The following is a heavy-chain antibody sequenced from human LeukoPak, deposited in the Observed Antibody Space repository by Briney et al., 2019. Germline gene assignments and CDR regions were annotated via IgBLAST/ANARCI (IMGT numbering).Heavy chain of an antibody. CDR3: TAFGGYSSSWYLFDY. CDR1: VLTFCNAW. V-gene: IGHV3-15*01. J-gene: IGHJ4*02. Sequence: GGSLRLSCAASVLTFCNAWMSWVRQAPGKGLEWVGRIKSKTDGGTTDYAAPVKGRFTIARDDSKNTLYLQMNSLKTEDTAVYFCTAFGGYSSSWYLFDYWGQGTLVTVSS. D-gene: IGHD6-13*01. CDR2: IKSKTDGGTT.